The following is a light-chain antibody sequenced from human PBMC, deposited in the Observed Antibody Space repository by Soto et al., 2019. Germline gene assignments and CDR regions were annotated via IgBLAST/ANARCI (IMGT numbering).Light chain of an antibody. V-gene: IGKV1-5*03. Sequence: DIQMTQSPSTLSASVGDRVTITCRASQSISTWLAWYQQKPGKAPNLLIYKASSLESGVPSRFSGSGSGTEFTLTISSLQSDDFATYYCQQYNSYLSTFGQGTKLEIK. CDR2: KAS. CDR3: QQYNSYLST. J-gene: IGKJ2*01. CDR1: QSISTW.